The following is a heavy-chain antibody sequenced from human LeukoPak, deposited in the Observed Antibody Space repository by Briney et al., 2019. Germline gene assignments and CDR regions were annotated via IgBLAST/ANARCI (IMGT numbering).Heavy chain of an antibody. CDR3: ARARAYEFDY. V-gene: IGHV3-30-3*01. Sequence: GRSLRLSCAASGFTFSSYAMHRVRQAPGKGLEWVAVISYDGSNKYYADSVKGRFTISRDNSKNTLYLQMNSLRAEDTAVYYCARARAYEFDYWGQGTLVTVSS. CDR2: ISYDGSNK. CDR1: GFTFSSYA. D-gene: IGHD5-12*01. J-gene: IGHJ4*02.